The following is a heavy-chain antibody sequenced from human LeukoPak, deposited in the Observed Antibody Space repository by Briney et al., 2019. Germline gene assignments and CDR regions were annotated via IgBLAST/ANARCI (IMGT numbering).Heavy chain of an antibody. CDR3: VKGSYSSGWFYLDY. V-gene: IGHV3-9*01. CDR1: GFTFDDYA. D-gene: IGHD6-19*01. CDR2: ISWNSGSI. J-gene: IGHJ4*02. Sequence: GGSLRLSCAASGFTFDDYAMHWVRQAPGKGLEWVSGISWNSGSIGYADSVKGRFTISRDNAKNSLYLQMNSLRPADAALYYCVKGSYSSGWFYLDYWGQGTLVTVSS.